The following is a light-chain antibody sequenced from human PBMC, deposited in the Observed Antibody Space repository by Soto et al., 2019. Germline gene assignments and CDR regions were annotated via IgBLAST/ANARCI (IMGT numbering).Light chain of an antibody. CDR1: QSVSSY. J-gene: IGKJ2*01. CDR3: QQRSNWPLVT. V-gene: IGKV3-11*01. Sequence: EIVLTQSPATLSLSPGERATLSCRASQSVSSYLAWYQQKPGQAPRLLIYDASNRATGIPARFSGSGSGTDFTLTISRLEPADFAVYYCQQRSNWPLVTFGQGTKLEIK. CDR2: DAS.